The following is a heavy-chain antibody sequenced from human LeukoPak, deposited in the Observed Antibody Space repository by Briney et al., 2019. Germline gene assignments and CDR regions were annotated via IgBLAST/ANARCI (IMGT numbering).Heavy chain of an antibody. J-gene: IGHJ4*02. V-gene: IGHV4-59*08. CDR2: IYYSGST. Sequence: SETLSLTCTVSGGSISSYYWSWIRQPPGKGLEWIGYIYYSGSTNYNPSLKSRVTISVDTSKNQFSLKLSSVTAADTAVYYCARLHYCGGDCYLFDYWGQGTLVTVSS. CDR1: GGSISSYY. CDR3: ARLHYCGGDCYLFDY. D-gene: IGHD2-21*02.